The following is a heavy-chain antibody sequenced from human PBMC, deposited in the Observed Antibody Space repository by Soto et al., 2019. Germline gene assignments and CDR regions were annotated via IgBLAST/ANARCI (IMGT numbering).Heavy chain of an antibody. V-gene: IGHV4-39*01. J-gene: IGHJ5*02. Sequence: QLHLRESGPGLVKPSETLSLTCTVSGGSITSSSYYWGWIRQPPGKALEWIGSIYYSGSTYYNPSLKSRVTISVDTSKNQFSLKLSSVTAADTAVYYCATQEVGGSYVYTFDPWGQGTLVTVSS. CDR1: GGSITSSSYY. CDR2: IYYSGST. D-gene: IGHD1-26*01. CDR3: ATQEVGGSYVYTFDP.